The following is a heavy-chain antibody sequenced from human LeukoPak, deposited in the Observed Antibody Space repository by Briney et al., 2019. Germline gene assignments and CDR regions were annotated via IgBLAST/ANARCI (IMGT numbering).Heavy chain of an antibody. D-gene: IGHD3-22*01. J-gene: IGHJ6*02. CDR3: ARGRIAKIVVVHSFQYGMDV. CDR1: GGSFTAYF. Sequence: SETLSLTCDVFGGSFTAYFWTWIRQSPGKGLEWIGEINDYSGNTNYNPSLNSRVSISLEKSKNQFSLELRSVTAADTAVYYCARGRIAKIVVVHSFQYGMDVWGQGTTVTVSS. V-gene: IGHV4-34*01. CDR2: INDYSGNT.